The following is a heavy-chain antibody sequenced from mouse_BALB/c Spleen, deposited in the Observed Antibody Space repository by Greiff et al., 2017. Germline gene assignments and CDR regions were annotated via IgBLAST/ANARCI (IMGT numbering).Heavy chain of an antibody. CDR3: ARSRYDYDGRFDY. CDR1: GYPFTNYW. CDR2: IYPGGGYT. V-gene: IGHV1-63*02. D-gene: IGHD2-4*01. J-gene: IGHJ2*01. Sequence: VQLQQSGAELVRPGTSVKISCKASGYPFTNYWLGWVKQRPGHGLEWIGDIYPGGGYTNYNEKFKGKATLTADTSSSTAYMQLSSLTSEDSAVYFCARSRYDYDGRFDYWGQGTTLTVSS.